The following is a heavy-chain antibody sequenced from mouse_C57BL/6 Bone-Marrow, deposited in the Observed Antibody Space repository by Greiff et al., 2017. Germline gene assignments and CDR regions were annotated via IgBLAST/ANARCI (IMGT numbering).Heavy chain of an antibody. D-gene: IGHD1-1*01. CDR3: AIDSYYYGSSYDFDY. J-gene: IGHJ2*01. V-gene: IGHV1-74*01. CDR2: IHPSDSDT. CDR1: GYTFTSYW. Sequence: QVQLKQPGAELVKPGASVKVSCKASGYTFTSYWMHWVKQRPGQGLEWIGRIHPSDSDTNYNQKFKGKATLTVDKSSSTAYMQLSSLTSEDSAVYYCAIDSYYYGSSYDFDYWGQGTTLTVSS.